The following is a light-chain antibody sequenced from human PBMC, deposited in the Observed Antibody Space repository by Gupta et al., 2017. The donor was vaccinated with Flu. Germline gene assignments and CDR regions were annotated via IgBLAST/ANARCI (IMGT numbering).Light chain of an antibody. CDR1: QSVSSSY. J-gene: IGKJ2*01. V-gene: IGKV3-20*01. CDR2: GAS. Sequence: EIVLTQSPGTLSLSPGERATLSCRASQSVSSSYLAWYKQKPCQAPRLLLDGASSRATGIPDRFSGSGSWTYLTLTISRLEPEDFAVYYCQQYGSLPLYIFGQGTKLEIK. CDR3: QQYGSLPLYI.